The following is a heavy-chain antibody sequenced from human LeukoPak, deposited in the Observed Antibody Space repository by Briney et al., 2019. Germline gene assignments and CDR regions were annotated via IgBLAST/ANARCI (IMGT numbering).Heavy chain of an antibody. J-gene: IGHJ3*02. Sequence: PGGSLRLSCAASGFTFSASAMHWVRQASGQGLEWVGRIRSKANNYATAYAASVQGRFTISRDDSKNTAYLQMNSLKTEDTAVYYCTGLGDFGDYRDAFDIWGQGTMVTVS. CDR3: TGLGDFGDYRDAFDI. CDR2: IRSKANNYAT. V-gene: IGHV3-73*01. CDR1: GFTFSASA. D-gene: IGHD4-17*01.